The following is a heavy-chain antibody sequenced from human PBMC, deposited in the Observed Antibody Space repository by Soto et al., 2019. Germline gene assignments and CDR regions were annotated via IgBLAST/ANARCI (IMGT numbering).Heavy chain of an antibody. CDR3: ARGYGLHDY. CDR1: GFTFSSYA. Sequence: GGSLRLSCAASGFTFSSYAMSWVRQAPGKGLEWVSVISGSGDFTFYADSVKGRFTISRDNSKNTLYLQMNSLRAEDTAVYYCARGYGLHDYWGQGTLVTVSS. CDR2: ISGSGDFT. J-gene: IGHJ4*02. D-gene: IGHD3-3*01. V-gene: IGHV3-23*01.